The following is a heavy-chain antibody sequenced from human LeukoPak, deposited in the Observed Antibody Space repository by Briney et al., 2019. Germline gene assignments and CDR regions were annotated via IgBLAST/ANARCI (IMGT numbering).Heavy chain of an antibody. CDR1: GGSISSYY. Sequence: SETLSLTCTVSGGSISSYYWSWIRQPPGKGLEWIGYIYYSGSTNYNPSLKGRVTISVDTSKNQFSLKLSSVTAADTAVYYCARDGYGSAIDYWGQGTLVTVSS. CDR2: IYYSGST. V-gene: IGHV4-59*01. CDR3: ARDGYGSAIDY. D-gene: IGHD6-19*01. J-gene: IGHJ4*02.